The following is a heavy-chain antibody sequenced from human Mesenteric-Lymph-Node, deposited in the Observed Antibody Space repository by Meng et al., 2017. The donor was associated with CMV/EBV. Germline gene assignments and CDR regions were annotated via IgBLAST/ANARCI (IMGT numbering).Heavy chain of an antibody. CDR2: ISFDGSNE. Sequence: LSLTCAASGFTFSNYVMHWVRQAPGKGLEWVAVISFDGSNEYYADSVKGRFSISRDNSKNTLYVQMNSLRPEDTAVYYCAKDCSGGTCWDYYYSGMDVWGQGTTVTVSS. J-gene: IGHJ6*02. V-gene: IGHV3-30-3*01. D-gene: IGHD2-15*01. CDR3: AKDCSGGTCWDYYYSGMDV. CDR1: GFTFSNYV.